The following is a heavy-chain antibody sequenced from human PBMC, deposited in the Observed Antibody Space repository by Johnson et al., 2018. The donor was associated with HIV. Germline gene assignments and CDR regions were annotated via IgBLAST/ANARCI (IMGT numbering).Heavy chain of an antibody. D-gene: IGHD3-3*01. J-gene: IGHJ3*02. CDR3: AREGPRITIFGVVTPSAFDI. CDR1: GFTFDDYA. V-gene: IGHV3-43D*03. Sequence: VQLVESGGVVVQPGGSLRLSCEASGFTFDDYAMHWVRQPPGKGLEWVSLIRWDGATSHYADSVKGRFTISRDNSKNTLCLQMNSLRVEDTAFYYCAREGPRITIFGVVTPSAFDIWGQGTMVTVSS. CDR2: IRWDGATS.